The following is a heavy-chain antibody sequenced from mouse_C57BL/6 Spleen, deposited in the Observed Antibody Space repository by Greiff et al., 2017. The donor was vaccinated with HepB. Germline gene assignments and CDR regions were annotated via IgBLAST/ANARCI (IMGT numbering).Heavy chain of an antibody. J-gene: IGHJ3*01. D-gene: IGHD1-2*01. Sequence: EVKLMESGAELVRPGASVKLSCTASGFNIKDYYMHWVKQRPEQGLEWIGRIDPEDGDTEYAPKFQGKATMTADTSSNTAYLQLSSLTSEDTAVYYCTTNYYGPLFAYWGQGTLVTVSA. V-gene: IGHV14-1*01. CDR3: TTNYYGPLFAY. CDR1: GFNIKDYY. CDR2: IDPEDGDT.